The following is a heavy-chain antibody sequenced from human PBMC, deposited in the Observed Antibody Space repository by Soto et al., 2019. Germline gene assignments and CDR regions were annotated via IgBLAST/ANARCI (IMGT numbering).Heavy chain of an antibody. CDR1: GFTFSSYG. CDR2: ISYDGSNK. V-gene: IGHV3-30*18. Sequence: PGGSLRLSCAASGFTFSSYGMHWVRQAPGKGLEWVAVISYDGSNKYYADSVKGRFTISRDNSKNTLYLQMNSLRAEDTAVYYCAKDRVIAAAVFWFDPWGQGTLVTVSS. J-gene: IGHJ5*02. CDR3: AKDRVIAAAVFWFDP. D-gene: IGHD6-13*01.